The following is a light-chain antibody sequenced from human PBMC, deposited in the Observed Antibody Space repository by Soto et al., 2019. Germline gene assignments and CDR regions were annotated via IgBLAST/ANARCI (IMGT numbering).Light chain of an antibody. CDR1: QSVSSSY. CDR2: GAS. CDR3: QQYNDWPWT. J-gene: IGKJ1*01. Sequence: EIVLTQSPGTLSLSPGERATLSRRASQSVSSSYLAWYQQKPGQAPRLLIYGASSRATGIPARFSGSGSGTEFTLTISSLQSEDFAVYYCQQYNDWPWTFGQGTKVDIK. V-gene: IGKV3-15*01.